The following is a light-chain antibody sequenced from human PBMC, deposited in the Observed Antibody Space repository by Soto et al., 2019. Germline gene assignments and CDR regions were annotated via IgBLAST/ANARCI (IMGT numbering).Light chain of an antibody. Sequence: EIVLTQSPGTLSLSAGESATLSCRASQSVSSSYLAWYQQKPGQAPRLLIYGASSRATGIPDRFSGSGSGTDFPLTISRLEPEDFAVYYCQQYGSSLITVGQGTRLEI. V-gene: IGKV3-20*01. CDR2: GAS. CDR1: QSVSSSY. J-gene: IGKJ5*01. CDR3: QQYGSSLIT.